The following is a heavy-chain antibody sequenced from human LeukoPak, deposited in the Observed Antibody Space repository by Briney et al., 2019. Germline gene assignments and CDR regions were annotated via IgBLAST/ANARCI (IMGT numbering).Heavy chain of an antibody. CDR3: AREVQLCPRGDCYSYFDY. J-gene: IGHJ4*02. CDR1: GGSISSYY. V-gene: IGHV4-59*01. Sequence: SETLSLTCTVSGGSISSYYWSWIRQPPGKGLEWLGYIYYSGSTNYNPSLKSRVTISVDTSKNQFSLKLSSVTAADTAVYYCAREVQLCPRGDCYSYFDYWGQGTLVTVSS. D-gene: IGHD2-21*02. CDR2: IYYSGST.